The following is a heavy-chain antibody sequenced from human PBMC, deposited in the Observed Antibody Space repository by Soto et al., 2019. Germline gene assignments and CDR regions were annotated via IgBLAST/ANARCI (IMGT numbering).Heavy chain of an antibody. V-gene: IGHV3-30*18. Sequence: QGQLVESGGGVVQPGRSLRLSCAASGFTFSSYGMHWVRQAPGKGLEWVAVISYDGSNKYYADSVKGRFTISRDNSKNTLYLQMNSLRAEDTAVYYCAKDQQQLVLGYYYYGMDVWGQGTTVTVSS. D-gene: IGHD6-13*01. CDR3: AKDQQQLVLGYYYYGMDV. CDR1: GFTFSSYG. CDR2: ISYDGSNK. J-gene: IGHJ6*02.